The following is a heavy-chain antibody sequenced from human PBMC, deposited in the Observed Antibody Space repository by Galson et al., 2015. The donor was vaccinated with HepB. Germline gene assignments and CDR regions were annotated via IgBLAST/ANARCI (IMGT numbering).Heavy chain of an antibody. D-gene: IGHD2-2*02. CDR1: GFTFSSYA. J-gene: IGHJ4*02. Sequence: SLRLSCAASGFTFSSYAMSWVRQAPGKGLEWVSAISGSGGSTYYADSVKGRSTISRDNSKNTLYLQMNSLRAEDTAVYYCAKAPNAGYCSSTSCYILDYWGQGTLVTVSS. CDR3: AKAPNAGYCSSTSCYILDY. CDR2: ISGSGGST. V-gene: IGHV3-23*01.